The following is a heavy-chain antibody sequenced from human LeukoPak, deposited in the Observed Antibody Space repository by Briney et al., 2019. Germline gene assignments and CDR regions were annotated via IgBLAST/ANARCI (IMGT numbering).Heavy chain of an antibody. CDR2: ISSSSSYI. V-gene: IGHV3-21*01. CDR3: ARVDPSGSYYDY. CDR1: GFTFSSYT. J-gene: IGHJ4*02. Sequence: GRSLRLSCAASGFTFSSYTMNWVRQAPGKGLEWVSSISSSSSYIYYADSVKGRFTISRDNAKNSLYLQMNSLRAEDTAVYYCARVDPSGSYYDYWGQGTLVTVSS. D-gene: IGHD1-26*01.